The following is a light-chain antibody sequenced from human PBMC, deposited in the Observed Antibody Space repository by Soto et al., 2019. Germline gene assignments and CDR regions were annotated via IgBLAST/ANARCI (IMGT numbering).Light chain of an antibody. V-gene: IGLV1-44*01. Sequence: QSALTQPPSASGTPGQRVTISCSGSSSNIGSNTVNWYQQLPGTAPKLLIYSSNQRPSGVPDRFSGSKSGTSASLAISGLQSEDEADYYCAAWDDSLNGHYVFGTGTKVTV. J-gene: IGLJ1*01. CDR2: SSN. CDR1: SSNIGSNT. CDR3: AAWDDSLNGHYV.